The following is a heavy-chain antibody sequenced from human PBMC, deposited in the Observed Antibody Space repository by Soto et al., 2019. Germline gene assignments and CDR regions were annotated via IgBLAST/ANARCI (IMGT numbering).Heavy chain of an antibody. Sequence: QVQLVQSGAEVKKPGASVKVSCKASGYTFTSYAMHWVRQAPGQRRERMGWINAGNGNTKYSQKFQVRVTITRKTSASTIYRELSSLRSEDTAVDYCSRDGYGDYPYSFHYWVNGNLVTVSS. CDR3: SRDGYGDYPYSFHY. CDR2: INAGNGNT. V-gene: IGHV1-3*01. CDR1: GYTFTSYA. D-gene: IGHD4-17*01. J-gene: IGHJ4*01.